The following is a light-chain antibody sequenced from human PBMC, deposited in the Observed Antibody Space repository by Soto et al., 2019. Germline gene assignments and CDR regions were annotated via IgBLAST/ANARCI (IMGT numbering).Light chain of an antibody. CDR1: TSNIGSNT. CDR2: SNN. J-gene: IGLJ3*02. V-gene: IGLV1-44*01. CDR3: AAWDDSLNGWV. Sequence: QSVLTQPPSASGTPGQRVTMSCSGSTSNIGSNTVNWYQQLPGSAPKLLIYSNNQRPSGVPDRFSGSKSGTSASLAISGLQSEDEADYYCAAWDDSLNGWVFGGGTQLNVL.